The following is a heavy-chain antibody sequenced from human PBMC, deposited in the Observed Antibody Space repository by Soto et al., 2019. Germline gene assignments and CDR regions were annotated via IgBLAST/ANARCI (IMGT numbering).Heavy chain of an antibody. CDR2: IIPLFGTP. Sequence: QVQLVQSGAEVKKPGSSVKVSCKASGGTFNTYGITWVRQALGQGLEWMGVIIPLFGTPTYAQNFQGRISITADESSSTAYMELSSLRSDDTAVYYCAREVTSIVGTTYDYYYGLDVWGQGTTVTVSS. CDR3: AREVTSIVGTTYDYYYGLDV. CDR1: GGTFNTYG. J-gene: IGHJ6*02. D-gene: IGHD1-26*01. V-gene: IGHV1-69*01.